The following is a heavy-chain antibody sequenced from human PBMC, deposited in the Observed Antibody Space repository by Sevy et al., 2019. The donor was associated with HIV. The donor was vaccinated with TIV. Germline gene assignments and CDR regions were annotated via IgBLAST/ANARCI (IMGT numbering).Heavy chain of an antibody. CDR3: ALERLSSDVAEYFQN. J-gene: IGHJ1*01. V-gene: IGHV3-30-3*01. CDR2: ISFDATNK. CDR1: GFTFNRYS. Sequence: GGSLRLSCAASGFTFNRYSMHWVRQAPGKGLEWVATISFDATNKHYPDSVKGRFTISIDNFQNSLFLQMDSLRPEDTAVYYCALERLSSDVAEYFQNWGQVTLVTVSS. D-gene: IGHD1-1*01.